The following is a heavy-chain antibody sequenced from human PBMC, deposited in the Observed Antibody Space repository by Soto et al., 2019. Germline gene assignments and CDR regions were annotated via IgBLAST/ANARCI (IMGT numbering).Heavy chain of an antibody. CDR2: INIYSGDA. Sequence: QVRLEQSGPEVKKTGASVKVSCKASGYTFTSYGISWVRQAPGQGLEWMGWINIYSGDANYAQRFQGRVTMTRDTCTNTVYMEMRSLRSDDTAVYYCARALYYYDNSGLAYWGQGTLVTVSS. V-gene: IGHV1-18*01. CDR3: ARALYYYDNSGLAY. J-gene: IGHJ4*02. CDR1: GYTFTSYG. D-gene: IGHD3-22*01.